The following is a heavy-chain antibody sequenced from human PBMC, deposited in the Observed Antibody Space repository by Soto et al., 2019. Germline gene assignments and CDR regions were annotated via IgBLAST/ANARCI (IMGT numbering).Heavy chain of an antibody. CDR2: IYYSGST. Sequence: QVQLQESGPGLVKPSQTLSLACTVSGGSISSGGYYWNWIRQHPGKGLEWIGYIYYSGSTYYNPSIKRRVTKSVDTSETQFSLKLSSVTAADTAVYYCARSVFPWGQGTLVTVSS. V-gene: IGHV4-31*03. J-gene: IGHJ5*02. CDR3: ARSVFP. CDR1: GGSISSGGYY.